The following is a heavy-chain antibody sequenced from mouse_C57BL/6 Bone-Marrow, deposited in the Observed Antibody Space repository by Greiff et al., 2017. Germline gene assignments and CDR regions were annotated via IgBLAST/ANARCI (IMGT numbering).Heavy chain of an antibody. CDR2: IFPGSGST. CDR3: ARSGLLRYRYAKDY. V-gene: IGHV1-75*01. J-gene: IGHJ4*01. Sequence: VQLQQSGPELVKPGASVKISCKASGYTFTDYYINWVKQRPGQGLEWIGWIFPGSGSTYYNEKFKGKATLTVDKSSSTAYMLLSSLTSEDSAVYFGARSGLLRYRYAKDYWGQGTSVTVSS. CDR1: GYTFTDYY. D-gene: IGHD1-1*01.